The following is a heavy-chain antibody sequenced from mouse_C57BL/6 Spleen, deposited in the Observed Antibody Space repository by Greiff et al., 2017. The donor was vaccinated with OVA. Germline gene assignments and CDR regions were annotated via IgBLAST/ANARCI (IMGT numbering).Heavy chain of an antibody. CDR2: IDPSDSYT. CDR1: GYTFTSYW. D-gene: IGHD2-2*01. CDR3: AIRGYDEDYYAMDY. Sequence: VQLQQPGAELVKPGASVKLSCKASGYTFTSYWMQWVKQRPGQGLEWIGEIDPSDSYTNYNQKFKGKATLTVDTSSSTAYMQLSSLPSEDSAVYYGAIRGYDEDYYAMDYWGQGTSVTVSS. J-gene: IGHJ4*01. V-gene: IGHV1-50*01.